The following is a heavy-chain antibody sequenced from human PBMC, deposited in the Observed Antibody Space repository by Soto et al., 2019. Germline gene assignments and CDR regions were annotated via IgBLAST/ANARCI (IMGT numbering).Heavy chain of an antibody. CDR2: IIHIFGTA. V-gene: IGHV1-69*13. CDR1: GGTFSSYA. CDR3: ARDIGSYYGAGAFDI. D-gene: IGHD1-26*01. Sequence: SVNVSCKASGGTFSSYAISWVRQAPGQGLEWMGGIIHIFGTANYAQKFQGRVTITADESTSTAYMELSSLRSEDTAVYYCARDIGSYYGAGAFDIWGQGTMVTVSS. J-gene: IGHJ3*02.